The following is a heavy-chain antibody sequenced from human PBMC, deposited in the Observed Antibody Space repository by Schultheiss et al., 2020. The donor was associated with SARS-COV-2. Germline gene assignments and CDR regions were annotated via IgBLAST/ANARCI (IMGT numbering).Heavy chain of an antibody. CDR3: ARDPRTYYDFWSGYYRPDYFDY. CDR2: INHSGST. CDR1: GGSISSYY. D-gene: IGHD3-3*01. Sequence: SETLSLTCTVSGGSISSYYWTWIRQPPGKGLEWIGEINHSGSTNYNPSLKSRVTISVDTSKNQFSLKLSSVTAADTAVYYCARDPRTYYDFWSGYYRPDYFDYWGQGTLVTVSS. J-gene: IGHJ4*02. V-gene: IGHV4-34*01.